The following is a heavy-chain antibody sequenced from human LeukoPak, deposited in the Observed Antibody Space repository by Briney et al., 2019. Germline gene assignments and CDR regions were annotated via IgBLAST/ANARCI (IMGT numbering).Heavy chain of an antibody. D-gene: IGHD2-2*01. V-gene: IGHV4-34*01. CDR2: INHSGST. CDR1: GGPFSGYY. CDR3: ARGRTLNRYCSSTSCYPRSWFDP. J-gene: IGHJ5*02. Sequence: SETLSLTCAVYGGPFSGYYWSWIRQPPGKGLEWIGEINHSGSTNYNPSLKSRVTISVDTSKNQFSLKLSSVTAADTAVYYCARGRTLNRYCSSTSCYPRSWFDPWGQGTLVTVSS.